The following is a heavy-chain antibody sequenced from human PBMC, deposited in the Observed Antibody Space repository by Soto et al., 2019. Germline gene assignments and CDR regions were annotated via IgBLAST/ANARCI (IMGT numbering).Heavy chain of an antibody. Sequence: ASVKVSCKASGYTFTSYDINWVRQATGQGLEWMGWMNPNSGNTGYAQKFQGRVTMTRNTSISTAYMELSSLRSEDTAMYYCARGRTAAPSYYYYYMDVWGKGTTVTVSS. V-gene: IGHV1-8*01. CDR3: ARGRTAAPSYYYYYMDV. CDR1: GYTFTSYD. J-gene: IGHJ6*03. CDR2: MNPNSGNT. D-gene: IGHD6-13*01.